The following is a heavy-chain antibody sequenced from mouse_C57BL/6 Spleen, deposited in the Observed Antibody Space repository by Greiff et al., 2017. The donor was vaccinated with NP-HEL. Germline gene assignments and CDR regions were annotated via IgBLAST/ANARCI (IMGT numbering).Heavy chain of an antibody. CDR2: ISYDGSN. CDR3: ARVYYDYDPWFAY. J-gene: IGHJ3*01. CDR1: GYSITSGYY. D-gene: IGHD2-4*01. V-gene: IGHV3-6*01. Sequence: DVQLQESGPGLVKPSQSLSLTCSVTGYSITSGYYWNWIRQFPGNKLEWMGYISYDGSNNYNPSLKNRISITRDTSKNQFFLKLNSVTTEDTATYYCARVYYDYDPWFAYWGQGTLVTVSA.